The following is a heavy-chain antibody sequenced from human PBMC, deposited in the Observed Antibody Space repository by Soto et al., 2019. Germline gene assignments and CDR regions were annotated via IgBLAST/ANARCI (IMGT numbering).Heavy chain of an antibody. D-gene: IGHD1-26*01. Sequence: QITLKESGPTLLNPPQTLTLTCTFSGFSLSTDRVGVGWIRQPPGKALDWLAVIYWADSKTYSPSLKSRLTITKDTSKTQVVLTMTNMDPVDTATYYCAHAYGGRSLYWGQGTLVTVSS. J-gene: IGHJ4*02. CDR1: GFSLSTDRVG. CDR3: AHAYGGRSLY. V-gene: IGHV2-5*02. CDR2: IYWADSK.